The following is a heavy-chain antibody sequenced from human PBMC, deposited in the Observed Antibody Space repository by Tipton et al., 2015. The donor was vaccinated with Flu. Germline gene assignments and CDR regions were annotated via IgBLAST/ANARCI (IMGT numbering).Heavy chain of an antibody. CDR2: VHRTGSP. D-gene: IGHD4-11*01. CDR1: GDSIGSGYF. J-gene: IGHJ5*02. Sequence: TLSLTCSVSGDSIGSGYFWGWIRQPPGKGLEWIGNVHRTGSPYYNPSLRSRVIMTVDGAKHQFSLRLTSVTATDTAVYYCVRRDYSNYVSEPKNWFDPWGPGTLVTVSS. V-gene: IGHV4-38-2*01. CDR3: VRRDYSNYVSEPKNWFDP.